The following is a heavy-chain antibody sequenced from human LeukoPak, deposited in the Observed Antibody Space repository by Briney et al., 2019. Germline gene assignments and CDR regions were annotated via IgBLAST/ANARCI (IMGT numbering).Heavy chain of an antibody. V-gene: IGHV3-23*01. CDR3: AKAGRSSGYYYLIDY. D-gene: IGHD3-22*01. Sequence: GGSLRLSCAASGLTFSSHWMHWVRQAPGKGLEWVSAISGNGGNTYYADSVKGRFTISRDNSKNTLYLQMNSLRAEDTAVYYCAKAGRSSGYYYLIDYWGQGTLVTVSS. CDR1: GLTFSSHW. J-gene: IGHJ4*02. CDR2: ISGNGGNT.